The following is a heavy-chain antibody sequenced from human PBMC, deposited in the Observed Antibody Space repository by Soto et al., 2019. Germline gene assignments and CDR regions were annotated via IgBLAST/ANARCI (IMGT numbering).Heavy chain of an antibody. CDR2: IKQEGREK. Sequence: LRLSCAASGFTFSRVWMSWVRQAPGKGLEWVASIKQEGREKWYGDSVKGRFTISRDNAKNSLYLQMNSLRAEDTALYYCAREDGPKVVPAAMYGPFYGMDVWGQGTTVTVSS. J-gene: IGHJ6*02. V-gene: IGHV3-7*03. CDR3: AREDGPKVVPAAMYGPFYGMDV. CDR1: GFTFSRVW. D-gene: IGHD2-2*01.